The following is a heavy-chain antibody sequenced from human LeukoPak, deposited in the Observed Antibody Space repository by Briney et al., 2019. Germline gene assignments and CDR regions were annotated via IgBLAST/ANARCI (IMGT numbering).Heavy chain of an antibody. CDR2: IHSSGST. CDR3: ARAEVTTAAFFDY. V-gene: IGHV4-4*07. CDR1: GDSISSYY. J-gene: IGHJ4*02. Sequence: NPSETLSLTCTVSGDSISSYYWIWIRQPAGKGLEWLGRIHSSGSTNYNPSLKSRVSTSVDTSKNQFSLKLRSVTAADTAVYYCARAEVTTAAFFDYWGQGTLVTVSS. D-gene: IGHD4-17*01.